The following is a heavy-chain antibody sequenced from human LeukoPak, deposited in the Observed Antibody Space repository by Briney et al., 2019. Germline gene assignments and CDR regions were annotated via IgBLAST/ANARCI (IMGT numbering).Heavy chain of an antibody. V-gene: IGHV4-39*01. CDR3: ASGYYDSSGPPRYFDY. D-gene: IGHD3-22*01. CDR2: MYSSGST. Sequence: KPSETLSLTCTVSGGSISSSSYYWGWIRQPPKKGLEWIGSMYSSGSTYYNPSLKSRVTISVDTSKNQFSLKLSSATAADTAVYYCASGYYDSSGPPRYFDYWGQGTLVTVSS. J-gene: IGHJ4*02. CDR1: GGSISSSSYY.